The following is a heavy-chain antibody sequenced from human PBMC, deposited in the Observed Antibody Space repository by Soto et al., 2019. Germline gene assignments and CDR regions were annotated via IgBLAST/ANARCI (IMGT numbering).Heavy chain of an antibody. J-gene: IGHJ4*02. D-gene: IGHD3-3*01. Sequence: SETLSLTCAVSGGSITTSNWWSWVRQSPGKGLEWIAEMYHSGSTNYNPSLRSRVTMSVDKSKNQFSLNLSSVTAADTAVYYCARATFGSPDAGIDYWGQGTLVTVSS. CDR3: ARATFGSPDAGIDY. CDR2: MYHSGST. CDR1: GGSITTSNW. V-gene: IGHV4-4*02.